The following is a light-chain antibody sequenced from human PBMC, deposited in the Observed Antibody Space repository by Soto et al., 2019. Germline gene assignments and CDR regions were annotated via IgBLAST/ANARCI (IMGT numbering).Light chain of an antibody. Sequence: EIVLTQSPGTLSLSPGERATLSCRASQSVSSSYLAWYQQKPGQAPRLLIYGASSRATGIPDRFNGSGSGTDFTLTISRLEPEDFAVYYCQQYGSSPASAFGQGTKVDIK. CDR3: QQYGSSPASA. CDR1: QSVSSSY. J-gene: IGKJ1*01. CDR2: GAS. V-gene: IGKV3-20*01.